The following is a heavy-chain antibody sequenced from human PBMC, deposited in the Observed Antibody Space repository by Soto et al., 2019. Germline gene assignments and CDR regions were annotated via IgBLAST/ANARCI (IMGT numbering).Heavy chain of an antibody. CDR3: ARGGSSTRFLEWSLHGMDV. Sequence: SVKVSCKASGGTFSSYAISWVRQSPGQGLEWMGGIIPIFGTANYAQKFQGRVTITADESTSTAYMELSSLRSEDTAVYYCARGGSSTRFLEWSLHGMDVWGQGTTVTVSS. CDR1: GGTFSSYA. J-gene: IGHJ6*02. V-gene: IGHV1-69*13. D-gene: IGHD3-3*01. CDR2: IIPIFGTA.